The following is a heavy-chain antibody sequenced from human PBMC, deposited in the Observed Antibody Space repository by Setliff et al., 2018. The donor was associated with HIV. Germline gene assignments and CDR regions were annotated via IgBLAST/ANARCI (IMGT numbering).Heavy chain of an antibody. V-gene: IGHV1-69*13. CDR3: ARDAYSSPPN. J-gene: IGHJ4*02. CDR1: GGTFSSYA. Sequence: GASVKVSCKASGGTFSSYAISWVRQAPGQGLEWMGGIIPIFVTANYAQKFQGRVTITADESTSTAYMELSSLRSEDTAVYYCARDAYSSPPNWGQGTLVTVSS. CDR2: IIPIFVTA. D-gene: IGHD6-13*01.